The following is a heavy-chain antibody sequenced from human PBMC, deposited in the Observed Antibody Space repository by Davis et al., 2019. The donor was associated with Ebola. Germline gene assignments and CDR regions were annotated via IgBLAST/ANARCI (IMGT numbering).Heavy chain of an antibody. CDR1: VGSFRGYY. J-gene: IGHJ6*02. CDR2: INHSGST. CDR3: ARRDLVITYGMDV. Sequence: SETLSLTCAVYVGSFRGYYWSWIRQPPGKGLEWIGEINHSGSTNYNPSLKSRVTISVDTSKNQFSLKLSSVTAADTAVYYCARRDLVITYGMDVWGQGTTVTVSS. V-gene: IGHV4-34*01. D-gene: IGHD3-3*01.